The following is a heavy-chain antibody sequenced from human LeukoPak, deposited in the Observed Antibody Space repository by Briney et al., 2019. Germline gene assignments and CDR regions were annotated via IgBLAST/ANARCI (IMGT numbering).Heavy chain of an antibody. V-gene: IGHV3-30*02. J-gene: IGHJ6*03. CDR3: AKDKLRVRGVMIGLTRNYYMDV. CDR1: GFTFSSYG. D-gene: IGHD3-10*01. Sequence: GGSLRLSCAASGFTFSSYGMSWVRKAPGKGLEWVAFIRYDGSNKYYSDSVKGRFTISRDNSKNTLYLQMNSLRAEDTAVYYCAKDKLRVRGVMIGLTRNYYMDVWGKGTTVTISS. CDR2: IRYDGSNK.